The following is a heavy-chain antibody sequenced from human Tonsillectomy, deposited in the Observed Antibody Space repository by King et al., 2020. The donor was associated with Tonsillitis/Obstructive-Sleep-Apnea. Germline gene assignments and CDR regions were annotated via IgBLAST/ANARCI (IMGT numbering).Heavy chain of an antibody. CDR2: IIPIFGTA. V-gene: IGHV1-69*12. J-gene: IGHJ3*02. Sequence: QLVQSGAEVKKPGSSVKVSCQASGGTFSSYAISWVRQAPGQGLEWMGGIIPIFGTANYAQKFQGRVTITADESTSTAYMELSSLRSEDTAVYYCARDQGGSHSGSPWAFDIWGQGTMVTVSS. D-gene: IGHD1-26*01. CDR1: GGTFSSYA. CDR3: ARDQGGSHSGSPWAFDI.